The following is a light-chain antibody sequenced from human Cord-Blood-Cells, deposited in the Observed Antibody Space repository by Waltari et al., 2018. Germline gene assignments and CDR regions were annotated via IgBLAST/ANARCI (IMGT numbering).Light chain of an antibody. J-gene: IGLJ3*02. CDR3: QPWGTGIHWG. V-gene: IGLV4-69*01. CDR2: LNSDGSH. Sequence: QLVLTQTPSAYASLGPSFKPTCTPSSAHSSYDIACNQQQPDKGHRYLMKLNSDGSHSKGDGIPARFSGSSSGGERYLTLSRLQSEDEADYYCQPWGTGIHWGIGGGTKLTDL. CDR1: SAHSSYD.